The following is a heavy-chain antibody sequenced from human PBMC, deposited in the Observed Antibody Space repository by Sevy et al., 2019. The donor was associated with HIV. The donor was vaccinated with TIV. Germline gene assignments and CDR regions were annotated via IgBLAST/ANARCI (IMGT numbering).Heavy chain of an antibody. D-gene: IGHD3-22*01. J-gene: IGHJ6*03. CDR3: ARWPFDSYMDV. V-gene: IGHV4-34*01. Sequence: SETLSLTCAVYGVSFSGYYWSWIRQPPGKGLEWIGEINHSGSTNYNPSLKSRVTISVDTSKNQFSLKLGSVTAADTAVYYCARWPFDSYMDVWGKGTTVTVSS. CDR1: GVSFSGYY. CDR2: INHSGST.